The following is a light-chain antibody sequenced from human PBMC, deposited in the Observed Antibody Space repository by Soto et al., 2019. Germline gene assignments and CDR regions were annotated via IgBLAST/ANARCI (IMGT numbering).Light chain of an antibody. Sequence: SYELTQPPSVSVSPGQTARITCSGDALPKQYAYWYQQKPGQAPVLVIYKDSERPSGIPERFSGSSSGTTVTLTISGVQAEDEADYYCQSADSSGTSWVSGGGTKLTVL. CDR3: QSADSSGTSWV. V-gene: IGLV3-25*02. CDR2: KDS. CDR1: ALPKQY. J-gene: IGLJ3*02.